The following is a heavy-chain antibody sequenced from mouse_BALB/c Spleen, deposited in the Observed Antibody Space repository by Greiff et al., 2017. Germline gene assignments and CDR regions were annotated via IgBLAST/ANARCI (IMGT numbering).Heavy chain of an antibody. CDR3: ARRDYGYDGGFAD. Sequence: VQLQQSGAELAKPGASVKMSCKASGYTFTSYWMHWVKQRPGQGLEWIGYINPSTGYTEYNQKFKDKATLTADKSSSTAYMQLSSLTSEDSAVYYCARRDYGYDGGFADWGQGTLVTVSA. D-gene: IGHD2-2*01. CDR2: INPSTGYT. CDR1: GYTFTSYW. V-gene: IGHV1-7*01. J-gene: IGHJ3*01.